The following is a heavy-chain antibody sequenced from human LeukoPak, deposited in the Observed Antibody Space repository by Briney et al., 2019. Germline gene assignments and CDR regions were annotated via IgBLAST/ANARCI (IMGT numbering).Heavy chain of an antibody. D-gene: IGHD3-16*01. Sequence: SETLSLTCTVSGGSISSYYWSWIRQPPGKGLELIGYIYYSGSTNYNPSLKSRVTISVDTSKNQFSLKLSSVTAADTAVYYCARDYALGGGYYGMDVWGQGTTVTVSS. V-gene: IGHV4-59*01. CDR1: GGSISSYY. CDR2: IYYSGST. J-gene: IGHJ6*02. CDR3: ARDYALGGGYYGMDV.